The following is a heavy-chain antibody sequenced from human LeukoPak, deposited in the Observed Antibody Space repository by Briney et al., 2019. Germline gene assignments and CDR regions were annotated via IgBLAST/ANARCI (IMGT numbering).Heavy chain of an antibody. V-gene: IGHV4-38-2*02. CDR1: GYSISSGYY. CDR2: IYHSGST. D-gene: IGHD6-13*01. J-gene: IGHJ4*02. CDR3: ARHLLSYSSSWYADY. Sequence: SETLSLTCTVSGYSISSGYYWGWIRQPPGKGLEWIGSIYHSGSTYYNPSLKSRVTISVDTSKNQFSLKLSSVTAADTAVYYCARHLLSYSSSWYADYWGQGTLVTVSS.